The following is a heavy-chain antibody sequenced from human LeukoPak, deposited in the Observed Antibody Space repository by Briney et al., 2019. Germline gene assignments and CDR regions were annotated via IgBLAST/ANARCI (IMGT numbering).Heavy chain of an antibody. CDR1: GFTFSNYA. CDR3: AKRIAAPPRSFDH. CDR2: ISPTGGTP. Sequence: GGSLRLSCAASGFTFSNYAMTWVRQAPGKGLEWVSTISPTGGTPYYADSVKGRFTISRDNSKNTLYLQMNSLRAEDTAVYYCAKRIAAPPRSFDHWGQGILVTVSS. V-gene: IGHV3-23*01. D-gene: IGHD6-6*01. J-gene: IGHJ4*02.